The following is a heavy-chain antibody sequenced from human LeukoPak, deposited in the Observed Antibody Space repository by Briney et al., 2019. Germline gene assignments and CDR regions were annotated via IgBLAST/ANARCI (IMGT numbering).Heavy chain of an antibody. J-gene: IGHJ4*02. CDR3: ARVMDYYDGTGYPPPAAADY. CDR1: GHSISSGNY. CDR2: IDHSGSI. Sequence: SETLSLTCTVSGHSISSGNYWGWIRQPPGKGLEWMVSIDHSGSIYYNPSLKSRVTISVDTSKNQFSLKVSSVTAADTAVYYCARVMDYYDGTGYPPPAAADYWGQGTLVTVSS. V-gene: IGHV4-38-2*02. D-gene: IGHD3-22*01.